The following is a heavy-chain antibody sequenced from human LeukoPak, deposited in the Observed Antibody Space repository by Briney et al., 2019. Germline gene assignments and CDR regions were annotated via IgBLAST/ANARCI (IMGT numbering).Heavy chain of an antibody. J-gene: IGHJ4*02. CDR1: GYSFTSYW. D-gene: IGHD5-12*01. V-gene: IGHV5-51*01. CDR2: IYPGDSDT. CDR3: ARLKGYSGYVPLDY. Sequence: GAALQISCKGSGYSFTSYWIGWGRQMPGKGLEWMGIIYPGDSDTRYSPSFQGQVTISADKSISTAYLQWSSLKASDTAMYYYARLKGYSGYVPLDYWGQGTLVTVSS.